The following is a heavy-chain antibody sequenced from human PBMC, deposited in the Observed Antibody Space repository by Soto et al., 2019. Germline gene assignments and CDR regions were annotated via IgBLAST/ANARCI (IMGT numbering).Heavy chain of an antibody. J-gene: IGHJ2*01. CDR3: ARPYFFRSLRLYWYFGL. CDR1: GFSLSTSGVG. CDR2: IYWDDDK. D-gene: IGHD3-10*01. V-gene: IGHV2-5*02. Sequence: QITLKESGPTLVKPTQTLKLTCTFSGFSLSTSGVGVGWIRQPPGKALEWLALIYWDDDKGYSPSLKSRLTSTKDTSKNQVVLTIANMDPVDTATYYCARPYFFRSLRLYWYFGLWGRGTLVTVSS.